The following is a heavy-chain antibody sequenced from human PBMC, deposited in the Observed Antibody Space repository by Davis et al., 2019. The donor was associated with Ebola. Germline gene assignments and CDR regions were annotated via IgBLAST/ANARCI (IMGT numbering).Heavy chain of an antibody. CDR1: GFTFSSYW. CDR3: AKWDCSGGSCYGMDV. V-gene: IGHV3-23*01. D-gene: IGHD2-15*01. J-gene: IGHJ6*02. Sequence: GESLKISCAASGFTFSSYWMSWVRQAPGKGLEWVSAISGSGGSTYYADSVKGRFTISRDNSKNTLYLQMNSLRAEDTAVYYCAKWDCSGGSCYGMDVWGQGTTVTVSS. CDR2: ISGSGGST.